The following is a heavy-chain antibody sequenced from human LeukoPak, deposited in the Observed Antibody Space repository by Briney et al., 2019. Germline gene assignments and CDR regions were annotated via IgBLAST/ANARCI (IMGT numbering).Heavy chain of an antibody. V-gene: IGHV1-8*01. CDR2: MNPTSSNT. D-gene: IGHD3-3*01. Sequence: ASVKVSCKASGYTFTSFDINWVRQAPGQGLEWMGWMNPTSSNTGYVQKFQGRVTMTTNTSISTAYMELSSLRSEDTAVYYCARDPIRSSHYYYYYYMDVWGKGTTVTVS. CDR3: ARDPIRSSHYYYYYYMDV. CDR1: GYTFTSFD. J-gene: IGHJ6*03.